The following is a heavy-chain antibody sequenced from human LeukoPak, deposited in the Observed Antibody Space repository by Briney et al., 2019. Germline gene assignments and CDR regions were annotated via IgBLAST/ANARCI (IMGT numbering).Heavy chain of an antibody. V-gene: IGHV3-74*01. CDR1: GFTFGSDF. Sequence: QPGGSLRLSCVASGFTFGSDFMHWIRQAPGEGLMYVSQISGDETYTNYADSVKGRFTISRDNAKNTLYLQMNSLRAEDTAVYYCVREDNAFNIWGQGTLVTVSS. CDR2: ISGDETYT. CDR3: VREDNAFNI. J-gene: IGHJ3*02.